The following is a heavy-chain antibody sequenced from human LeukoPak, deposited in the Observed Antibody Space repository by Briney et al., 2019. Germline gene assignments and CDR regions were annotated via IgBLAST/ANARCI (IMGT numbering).Heavy chain of an antibody. Sequence: SETLSLTCTVSGGSISSYYWSWIRQPPGKGLEWIGYIYYGGSTNYNPSLKSRVTISVDTSKNQFSLKLSSVTAADTAVYYCARVLPNYYDSSGYYSDAFDIWGQGTMVTVSS. J-gene: IGHJ3*02. D-gene: IGHD3-22*01. CDR2: IYYGGST. V-gene: IGHV4-59*01. CDR3: ARVLPNYYDSSGYYSDAFDI. CDR1: GGSISSYY.